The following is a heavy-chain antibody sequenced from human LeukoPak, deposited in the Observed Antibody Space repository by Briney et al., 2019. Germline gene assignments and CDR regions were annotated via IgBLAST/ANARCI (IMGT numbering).Heavy chain of an antibody. Sequence: GGSLRLSCVASGFTFSDYYMNWVRQAPGKGLEWISYISSTSSAISYADSVKGRFTISRDNAKNSLYLQMSSLRDEDTAVYYCAQKGGTDHWGQGTLVTVSS. D-gene: IGHD2-15*01. V-gene: IGHV3-48*02. J-gene: IGHJ4*02. CDR1: GFTFSDYY. CDR2: ISSTSSAI. CDR3: AQKGGTDH.